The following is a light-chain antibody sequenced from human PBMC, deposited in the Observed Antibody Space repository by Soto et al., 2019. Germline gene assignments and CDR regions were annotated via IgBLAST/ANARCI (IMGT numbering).Light chain of an antibody. J-gene: IGKJ1*01. CDR2: KAS. CDR3: QHYNTYPWT. Sequence: DIQITQSPSTLSGSVGDRVTITCRASQTISSWLAWYQQKPGKPPKLLIYKASTLKSGVPSRFRGSGSGTEFTLTISRLQPGDFETYYCQHYNTYPWTFGQGTKVDIK. V-gene: IGKV1-5*03. CDR1: QTISSW.